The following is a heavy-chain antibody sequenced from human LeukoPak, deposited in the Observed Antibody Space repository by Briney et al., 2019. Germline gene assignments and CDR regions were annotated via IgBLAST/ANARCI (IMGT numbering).Heavy chain of an antibody. CDR1: GYSFTSYW. Sequence: GESLKISCKGSGYSFTSYWIGWVRQMPGKGLEWMGIIYPGDSDTRYSPSFQGQVIISADKSISTAYLQWSSLKASDTAMYYCARPLEYSSSYDAFDIWGQGTMVTVSS. J-gene: IGHJ3*02. V-gene: IGHV5-51*01. CDR2: IYPGDSDT. CDR3: ARPLEYSSSYDAFDI. D-gene: IGHD6-6*01.